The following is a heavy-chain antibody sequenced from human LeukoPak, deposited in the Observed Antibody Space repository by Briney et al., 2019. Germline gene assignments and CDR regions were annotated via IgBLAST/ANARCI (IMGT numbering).Heavy chain of an antibody. V-gene: IGHV1-3*01. J-gene: IGHJ6*02. CDR2: INAGNGNT. D-gene: IGHD3-22*01. CDR1: GYTFNSSY. Sequence: ASVKVSCNASGYTFNSSYMHWVRQAPGQGLEWMGWINAGNGNTKYSQKFQGRVTITRDTSASTAYMELTSLTSEDTAVYYCARCMVITTAVYYYGMDVWGQGTTVTVSS. CDR3: ARCMVITTAVYYYGMDV.